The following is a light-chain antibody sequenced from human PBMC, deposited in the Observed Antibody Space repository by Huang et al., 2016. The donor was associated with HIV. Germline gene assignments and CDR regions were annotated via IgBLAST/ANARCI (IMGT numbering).Light chain of an antibody. CDR2: LGS. Sequence: DIVMTQSPLSLPVTPGEPASISCRSSQSLLHRNGNNHLDWYLQRPGQSPQLLIYLGSNRASGVPDRVSGSGSGTYFTLKISRVAAEDVGVYYCMQALQTPYTFGQGTKLEIK. J-gene: IGKJ2*01. CDR3: MQALQTPYT. V-gene: IGKV2-28*01. CDR1: QSLLHRNGNNH.